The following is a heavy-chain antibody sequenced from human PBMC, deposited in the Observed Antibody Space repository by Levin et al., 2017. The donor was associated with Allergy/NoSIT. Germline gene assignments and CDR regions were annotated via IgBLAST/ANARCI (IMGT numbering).Heavy chain of an antibody. CDR3: SRARGVAGRPPIEYYFYGLDV. V-gene: IGHV3-49*03. D-gene: IGHD6-19*01. CDR1: GFSFGYDT. CDR2: IRNQPFGGTT. J-gene: IGHJ6*02. Sequence: SCTASGFSFGYDTMTWFRQAPGKGLNFVGLIRNQPFGGTTEYAASVKGRFSISRDDSKNIAYLEMNSLTSEDTGVYYCSRARGVAGRPPIEYYFYGLDVWGQGTTVTVSS.